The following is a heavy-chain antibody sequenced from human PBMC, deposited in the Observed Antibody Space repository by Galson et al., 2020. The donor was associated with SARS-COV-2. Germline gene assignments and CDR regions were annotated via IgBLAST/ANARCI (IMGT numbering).Heavy chain of an antibody. Sequence: GESLKISCVVSGFTFKDFWMSWVRQAPGKGLEWVANIKGDGSETNYVDSVKGRFSISRDNAVNSLYLQMDGLRVDDTAVYYCTREGWQGGYWGQGTRVTVSS. J-gene: IGHJ4*02. CDR3: TREGWQGGY. CDR2: IKGDGSET. CDR1: GFTFKDFW. V-gene: IGHV3-7*01.